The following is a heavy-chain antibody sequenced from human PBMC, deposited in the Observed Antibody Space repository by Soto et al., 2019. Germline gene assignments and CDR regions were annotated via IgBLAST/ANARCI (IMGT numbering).Heavy chain of an antibody. CDR2: ISYGGSNE. V-gene: IGHV3-30-3*01. CDR1: GFTFSSYA. D-gene: IGHD1-26*01. Sequence: GGSLRLSCAASGFTFSSYALHWVRHAPGKGLEWVAAISYGGSNEYYADSVKGRFTISRDNSKNTLYLQVNSLRAEDTAVYYCARDGSGSYLNYWGQGTLVTVSS. J-gene: IGHJ4*02. CDR3: ARDGSGSYLNY.